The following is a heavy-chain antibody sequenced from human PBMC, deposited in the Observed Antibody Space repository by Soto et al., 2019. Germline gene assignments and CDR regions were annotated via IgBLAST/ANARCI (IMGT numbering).Heavy chain of an antibody. V-gene: IGHV4-59*01. CDR1: GGSISSYY. CDR2: IYYSGST. CDR3: ARGRDFWSGSCMDV. D-gene: IGHD3-3*01. Sequence: LSLTCTVSGGSISSYYWSWIRQPPGKGLEWIGYIYYSGSTNYNPSLKSRVTISVDTSKNQFSLKLSSVTAADTAVYYCARGRDFWSGSCMDVWGQGTTVTVSS. J-gene: IGHJ6*02.